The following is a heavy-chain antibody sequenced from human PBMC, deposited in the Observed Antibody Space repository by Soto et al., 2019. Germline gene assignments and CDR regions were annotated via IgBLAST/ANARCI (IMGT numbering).Heavy chain of an antibody. CDR2: ISYDGSNK. Sequence: GGSLRLSCAASGFTFSSYGMHWVRQAPGKGLEWVAVISYDGSNKYYADSVKGRFTISRDNSKNTLYLQMNSLRAEDTAVYYCAKDSSRYVLFYYYGMDVWGQGTTVTVSS. V-gene: IGHV3-30*18. D-gene: IGHD3-16*01. CDR3: AKDSSRYVLFYYYGMDV. J-gene: IGHJ6*02. CDR1: GFTFSSYG.